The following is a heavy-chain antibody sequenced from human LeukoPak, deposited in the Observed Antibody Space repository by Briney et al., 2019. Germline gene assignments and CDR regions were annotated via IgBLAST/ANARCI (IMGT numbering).Heavy chain of an antibody. V-gene: IGHV4-59*01. Sequence: PSETLSLTCTVSGASISSSYWSWIRQPPGKGLEWIGYIHYSGNTNYTPTLKNRLTMSVDTSKNQFSLKLSSVTAADTAVYYCVRGYYDSSGFSNTFDIWGQGTMVTVSS. CDR2: IHYSGNT. CDR3: VRGYYDSSGFSNTFDI. CDR1: GASISSSY. J-gene: IGHJ3*02. D-gene: IGHD3-22*01.